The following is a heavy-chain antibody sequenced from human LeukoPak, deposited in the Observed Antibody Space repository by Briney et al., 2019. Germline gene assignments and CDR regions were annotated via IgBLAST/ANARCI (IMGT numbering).Heavy chain of an antibody. D-gene: IGHD3-3*01. CDR1: GFTFSDYW. J-gene: IGHJ4*02. V-gene: IGHV3-7*03. CDR2: IKQDGSQR. Sequence: GGSLRLSCTASGFTFSDYWMTWVRQAPGKGPEWVANIKQDGSQRYYVDSVRGRFTISRDNAKNSLFLQMNGLRAEDTAVYYCARVRLIWSGYSPIWNYFDYWGQGTLVTVSS. CDR3: ARVRLIWSGYSPIWNYFDY.